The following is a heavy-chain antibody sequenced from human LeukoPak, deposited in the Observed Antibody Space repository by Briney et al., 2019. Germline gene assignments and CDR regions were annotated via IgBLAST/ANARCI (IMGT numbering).Heavy chain of an antibody. J-gene: IGHJ3*02. CDR1: GYTFTSYA. CDR2: INTNTGNP. Sequence: GASVKVSCKASGYTFTSYAMNWVRQAPGQGLEWMGWINTNTGNPTYAQGFTGRFVFSLDTSVSTAYLQISSLKAEDTAVYYCARGASILYYYDSSGRGDIWGQGTMVTVSS. D-gene: IGHD3-22*01. CDR3: ARGASILYYYDSSGRGDI. V-gene: IGHV7-4-1*02.